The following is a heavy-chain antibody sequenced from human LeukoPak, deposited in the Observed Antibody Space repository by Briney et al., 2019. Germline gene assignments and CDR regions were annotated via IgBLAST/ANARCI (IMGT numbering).Heavy chain of an antibody. Sequence: GGSLRLSCAASGFTFSSYAMRWVRQAPGKGPEWVSGISGGGDSTYYADSVKGRFTISRDNAKNTLNLQMNSLRAEDTAVYYCARGRYCSSSSCYIDYWGQGTLVTVPS. CDR1: GFTFSSYA. D-gene: IGHD2-2*02. V-gene: IGHV3-23*01. J-gene: IGHJ4*02. CDR3: ARGRYCSSSSCYIDY. CDR2: ISGGGDST.